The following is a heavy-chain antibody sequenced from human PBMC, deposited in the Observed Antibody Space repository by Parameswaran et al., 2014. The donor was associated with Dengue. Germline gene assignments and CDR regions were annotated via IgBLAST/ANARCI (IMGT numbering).Heavy chain of an antibody. CDR2: INHSGST. J-gene: IGHJ5*02. CDR3: ARGLMYDDSSGYYWFDP. Sequence: PGKGLEWIGEINHSGSTNYNPSLKSRVTISVDTSKNRFSLKLSSVTAADTAVYYCARGLMYDDSSGYYWFDPWGQGTLVTVSS. V-gene: IGHV4-34*01. D-gene: IGHD3-22*01.